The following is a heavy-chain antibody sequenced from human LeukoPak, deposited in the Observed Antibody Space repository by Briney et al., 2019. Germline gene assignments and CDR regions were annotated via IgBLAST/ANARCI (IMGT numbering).Heavy chain of an antibody. D-gene: IGHD3-22*01. J-gene: IGHJ4*02. V-gene: IGHV3-30*04. CDR1: GFTFSSYA. CDR3: AKALTPYDSSGYYYVGY. Sequence: GGSLRLSCAAFGFTFSSYAMHWVRQAPGKGLEWVAVISYDGSNKYYADSVKGRFTISRDNSKNTLYLQMNSLRAEDTAVYYCAKALTPYDSSGYYYVGYWGQGTLVTVSS. CDR2: ISYDGSNK.